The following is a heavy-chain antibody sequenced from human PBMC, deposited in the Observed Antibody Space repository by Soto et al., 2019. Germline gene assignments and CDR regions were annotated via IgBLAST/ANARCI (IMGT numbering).Heavy chain of an antibody. V-gene: IGHV3-30*19. D-gene: IGHD3-16*01. CDR3: ARWGTTGGLDV. CDR1: GFTFRSYV. J-gene: IGHJ1*01. Sequence: QVHLVESGGGVVQPGTSLRVSCVGSGFTFRSYVIHWVRQAPGKGLEWVALTSYDGSDKYYADSVRGRFTISRDNSRNTVDLQMDILRLEDTALCYCARWGTTGGLDVWGQGTLVSVSS. CDR2: TSYDGSDK.